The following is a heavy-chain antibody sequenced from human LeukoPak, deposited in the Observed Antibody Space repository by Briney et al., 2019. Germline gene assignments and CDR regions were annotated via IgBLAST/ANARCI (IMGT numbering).Heavy chain of an antibody. J-gene: IGHJ5*02. V-gene: IGHV3-74*03. CDR1: GFNVSIYW. D-gene: IGHD2-15*01. CDR3: TRGGYCGADNCYSGGDYFDP. Sequence: GGSLRLSCAASGFNVSIYWMHWVRQAPGKGLVWVSRINSDGSRRMYADSVKGRFTISRDNAKNTLYLQMNSLRAEDTATYFCTRGGYCGADNCYSGGDYFDPWGQGALVTVSS. CDR2: INSDGSRR.